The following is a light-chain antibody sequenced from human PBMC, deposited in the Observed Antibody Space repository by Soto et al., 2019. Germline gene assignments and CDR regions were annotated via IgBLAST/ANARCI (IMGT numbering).Light chain of an antibody. V-gene: IGLV2-14*01. Sequence: QSVLTQPASVSGSPGQSITISCTGTSSDVGGYNYVSWYQQHPGKAPKLMIYDVSNRPSGVSNLFSGSKSGNTASLTISGLQAEYEADYYCSSYTSSSTLLFGTGTKLTVL. CDR2: DVS. J-gene: IGLJ1*01. CDR3: SSYTSSSTLL. CDR1: SSDVGGYNY.